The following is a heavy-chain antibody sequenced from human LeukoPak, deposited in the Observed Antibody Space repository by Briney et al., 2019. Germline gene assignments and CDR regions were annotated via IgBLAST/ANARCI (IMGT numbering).Heavy chain of an antibody. Sequence: SGGSLRLSCAASGFTFSNAWMSWVRQAPGKGLEWVGRIKSKTDGGTTDYAAPVKGRFTISRDDSKNTLYLQMNSLKTEDTAVYYCTTVDYDYVWGSYPSQRLDYWGQGTLVTVSS. CDR1: GFTFSNAW. J-gene: IGHJ4*02. V-gene: IGHV3-15*01. CDR2: IKSKTDGGTT. CDR3: TTVDYDYVWGSYPSQRLDY. D-gene: IGHD3-16*02.